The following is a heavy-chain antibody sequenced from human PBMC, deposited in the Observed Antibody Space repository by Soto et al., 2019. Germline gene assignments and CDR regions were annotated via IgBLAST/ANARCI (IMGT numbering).Heavy chain of an antibody. CDR1: GGSFSGYY. V-gene: IGHV4-34*01. D-gene: IGHD3-3*01. CDR3: ARGSVDYNFWSGYYSRFYYFDF. J-gene: IGHJ4*02. Sequence: QVHLQQWGAGLLKSSETLSLTCAVYGGSFSGYYWSWIRQPPGKGLEWIGEINHSGITNYNPSLKSRVTISVDTSKSQFSLNLTSMTAADTAVYYCARGSVDYNFWSGYYSRFYYFDFWGQGTLVTVSS. CDR2: INHSGIT.